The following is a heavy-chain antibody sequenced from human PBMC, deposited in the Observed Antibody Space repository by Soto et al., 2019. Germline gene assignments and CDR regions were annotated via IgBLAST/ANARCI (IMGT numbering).Heavy chain of an antibody. CDR3: ARDASGPFDY. V-gene: IGHV3-53*01. D-gene: IGHD6-25*01. CDR1: GFTVSRS. J-gene: IGHJ4*02. Sequence: LRLSCAATGFTVSRSMSWVRQAPGRGLERVSFIYDDGNTYYTDSVKGRFTISRDISKNTLYLQMDSPRVEDTAVYFCARDASGPFDYWGQGTPVTVSS. CDR2: IYDDGNT.